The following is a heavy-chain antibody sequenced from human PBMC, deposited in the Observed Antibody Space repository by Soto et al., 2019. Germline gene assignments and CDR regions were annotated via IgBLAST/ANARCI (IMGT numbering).Heavy chain of an antibody. V-gene: IGHV1-69*13. CDR1: GGTFSSYA. CDR2: IIPIFGTA. Sequence: SVKVSCKASGGTFSSYAISWVRQAPGQGLEWMGGIIPIFGTANYAQKFQGRVTITADESTSTAYMELSSLRSEDTAVYYCAREGFKYSSFRGNNWFDPWGQGTLVTVSS. CDR3: AREGFKYSSFRGNNWFDP. D-gene: IGHD6-6*01. J-gene: IGHJ5*02.